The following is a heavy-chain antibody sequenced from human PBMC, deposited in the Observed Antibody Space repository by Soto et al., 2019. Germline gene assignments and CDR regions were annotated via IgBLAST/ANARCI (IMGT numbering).Heavy chain of an antibody. CDR2: IYYSGST. CDR1: GGSISSGGYY. V-gene: IGHV4-31*03. J-gene: IGHJ3*02. Sequence: QVQLQESGPGLVKPSQTLSLTCTVSGGSISSGGYYWSWIRQHPGKGLEWIGYIYYSGSTYYNPSLKSRVTISVDTSKTQFSLKLSSVTAADTAVYYCARDYGDYFYAFDIWGQGTMVTVSS. CDR3: ARDYGDYFYAFDI. D-gene: IGHD4-17*01.